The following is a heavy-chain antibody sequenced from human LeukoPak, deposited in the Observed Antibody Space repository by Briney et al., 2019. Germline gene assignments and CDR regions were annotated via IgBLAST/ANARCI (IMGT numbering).Heavy chain of an antibody. V-gene: IGHV4-30-4*01. Sequence: SETLSLTCTVSGGSISSGDYYWSWIRQPPGQGLEWIGYIYSRGSTYYYPSLKSRVIISVDTSKNQFSLKLSSMTAADTAVYYCARERPYYFDYWGQGTPVTVSS. CDR1: GGSISSGDYY. CDR2: IYSRGST. J-gene: IGHJ4*02. CDR3: ARERPYYFDY.